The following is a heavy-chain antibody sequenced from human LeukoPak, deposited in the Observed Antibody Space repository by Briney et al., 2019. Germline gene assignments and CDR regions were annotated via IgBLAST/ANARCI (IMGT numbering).Heavy chain of an antibody. CDR1: GFTFSSYD. D-gene: IGHD2-21*01. CDR3: AKGFVSAYDY. Sequence: GGSLRLSCAASGFTFSSYDMHWVRQAPGKGLEWVTVISYDGSNKYYGDSVKGRFTISRDNSKNTLYLQMNSLRAEDTAVYYCAKGFVSAYDYWGQGTLVTVSS. CDR2: ISYDGSNK. V-gene: IGHV3-30*18. J-gene: IGHJ4*02.